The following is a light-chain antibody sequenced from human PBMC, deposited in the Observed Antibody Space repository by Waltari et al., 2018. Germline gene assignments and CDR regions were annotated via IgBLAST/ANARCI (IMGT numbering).Light chain of an antibody. V-gene: IGKV2-24*01. Sequence: DILMSHTLLPSPVTLEQTVSISRRSNQSLVHSDGNTYLSWLQQRPGQPPRLLIYKISNRFSGVPDRFSGSGAGTDFTLKISRVEAEDFGIYYCTQATQFPVTFGGGTKVEIK. CDR2: KIS. CDR1: QSLVHSDGNTY. CDR3: TQATQFPVT. J-gene: IGKJ4*01.